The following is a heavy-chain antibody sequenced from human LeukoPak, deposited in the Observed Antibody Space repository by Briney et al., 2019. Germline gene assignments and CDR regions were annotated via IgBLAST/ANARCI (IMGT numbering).Heavy chain of an antibody. CDR2: LYYTGAT. CDR1: GGSIINTNYY. Sequence: PSEALSLTCTVSGGSIINTNYYWAWVRQPPGKGLEWIGTLYYTGATYYSPSLKSRLTMSVDTSNNQFSLKLSSVTAADTAVYYCARLLTRWGGAFDIWGQGTMVTVSS. V-gene: IGHV4-39*01. CDR3: ARLLTRWGGAFDI. D-gene: IGHD2-21*01. J-gene: IGHJ3*02.